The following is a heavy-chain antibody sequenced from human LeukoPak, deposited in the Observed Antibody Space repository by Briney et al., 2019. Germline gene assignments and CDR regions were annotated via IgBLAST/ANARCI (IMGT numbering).Heavy chain of an antibody. CDR3: ACYYDSSDSSHWFDP. Sequence: SETLSLTCTVSGGSISSYYWSWIRQPPGKGLEWIGYIYYSGSTNYNPSLKSRVTISVDTSKNQFSLKLSSVTAADTAVYYCACYYDSSDSSHWFDPWGQGTLVTVSS. D-gene: IGHD3-22*01. V-gene: IGHV4-59*01. J-gene: IGHJ5*02. CDR2: IYYSGST. CDR1: GGSISSYY.